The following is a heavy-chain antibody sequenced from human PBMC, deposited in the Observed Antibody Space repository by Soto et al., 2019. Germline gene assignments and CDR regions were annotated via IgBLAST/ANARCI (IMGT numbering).Heavy chain of an antibody. D-gene: IGHD3-3*01. V-gene: IGHV3-23*01. CDR1: GFTFSSYA. J-gene: IGHJ4*02. CDR3: AKDHDYDFWTRLADY. Sequence: GGSLRLSCAASGFTFSSYAMSWVRQAPGKGLEWVSAISGSGGSTYYADSVKGRFTISRDNSKNTLYLQMNSLRAEDTAVYYCAKDHDYDFWTRLADYWGQGTLVTVSS. CDR2: ISGSGGST.